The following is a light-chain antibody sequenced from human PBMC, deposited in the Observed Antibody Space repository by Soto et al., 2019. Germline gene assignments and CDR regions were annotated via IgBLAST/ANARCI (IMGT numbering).Light chain of an antibody. CDR3: VQYNIYPWT. CDR2: AAS. J-gene: IGKJ1*01. V-gene: IGKV1-17*02. CDR1: QDIRND. Sequence: DIPMTQSPSSLSASVGDSVTITCRPSQDIRNDLGWFQVKPGKAPKRLIYAASRWQSGVPSRFSGSGSETEFSLTIINLQPEDFAAYFCVQYNIYPWTFGQGTKVEI.